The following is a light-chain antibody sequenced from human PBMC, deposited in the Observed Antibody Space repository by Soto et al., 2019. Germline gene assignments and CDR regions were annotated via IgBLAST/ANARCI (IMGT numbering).Light chain of an antibody. CDR3: QQYGSSLWT. CDR2: ATS. Sequence: EIVLTQSPGTLSLSPGERASLSCRASQSVSSTYLAWYQQKPGQAPRLLIYATSTRATGIPDRFSGSGSGTDFTLTISRLEPEDFAVYYCQQYGSSLWTFGQGTTVEIK. CDR1: QSVSSTY. J-gene: IGKJ1*01. V-gene: IGKV3-20*01.